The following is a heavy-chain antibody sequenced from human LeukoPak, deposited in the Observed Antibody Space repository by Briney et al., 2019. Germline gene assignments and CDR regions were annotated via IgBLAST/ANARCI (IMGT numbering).Heavy chain of an antibody. D-gene: IGHD1-7*01. CDR2: ISGDGSST. CDR1: GFTFSSFW. V-gene: IGHV3-74*01. Sequence: PGRSLRLSCAASGFTFSSFWMHWVRQAPGKGLGWVSYISGDGSSTTYADSVKGRFTISRDNAKNTPDLQMNSLRAEDTAVYYCARGGWGTAIDYWAQGTLVTVSS. J-gene: IGHJ4*02. CDR3: ARGGWGTAIDY.